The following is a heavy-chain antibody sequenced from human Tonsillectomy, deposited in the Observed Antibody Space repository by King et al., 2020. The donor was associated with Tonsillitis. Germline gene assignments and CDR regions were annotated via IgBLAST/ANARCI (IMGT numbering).Heavy chain of an antibody. CDR2: IYSGGST. Sequence: VQLVQSGGGLIQPGGSLRLSCAASGFTVSSNYMSWVRQAPGKGLAWVSVIYSGGSTYYADFVKGRFTISGDNSKNTLYLQMNSLRAEDTAVYYCARVLGTVGSLEAPDAFDIWGQGTMVTVSS. V-gene: IGHV3-53*01. CDR3: ARVLGTVGSLEAPDAFDI. CDR1: GFTVSSNY. J-gene: IGHJ3*02. D-gene: IGHD4-23*01.